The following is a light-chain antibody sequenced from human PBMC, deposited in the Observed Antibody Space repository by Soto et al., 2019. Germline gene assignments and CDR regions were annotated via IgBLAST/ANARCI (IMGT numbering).Light chain of an antibody. CDR3: SSYAGSNNFV. Sequence: QSVLTQPPSASGSPGPSVTISCTGTSSDVGGYNDVSWYQQHPGKAPKLMIYEVSKRPSGVPDRFSGSKSGNTASLTVSGLQAEDEADYYCSSYAGSNNFVFGTGTKLTVL. J-gene: IGLJ1*01. CDR2: EVS. V-gene: IGLV2-8*01. CDR1: SSDVGGYND.